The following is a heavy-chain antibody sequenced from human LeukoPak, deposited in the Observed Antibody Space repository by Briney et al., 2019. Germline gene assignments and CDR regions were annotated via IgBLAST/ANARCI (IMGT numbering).Heavy chain of an antibody. CDR2: ISSSSSYI. D-gene: IGHD3-3*01. V-gene: IGHV3-21*01. J-gene: IGHJ3*02. CDR3: ARVNYDFWSGRRGGAFDI. CDR1: GFTFSSYE. Sequence: GGSLRLSCAASGFTFSSYEMNWVRQAPGKGLEWVSSISSSSSYIYYADSVKGRFTISRDNAKNSLYLQMNSLRAEDTAVYYCARVNYDFWSGRRGGAFDIWGQGTMVTVSS.